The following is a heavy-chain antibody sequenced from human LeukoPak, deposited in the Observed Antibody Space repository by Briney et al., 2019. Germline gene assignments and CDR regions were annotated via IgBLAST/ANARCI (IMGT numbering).Heavy chain of an antibody. Sequence: PSQTLSLTCTVSGGSISSGTYYWSWIRQPAGKGLEWIGRIYTSGSTNYNPSLKSRITISVDTSKNQFSLKLSSVTAADTAVYYCARVELMITFGGVIVIRAFDIWGQGTMVTVSS. CDR1: GGSISSGTYY. CDR3: ARVELMITFGGVIVIRAFDI. J-gene: IGHJ3*02. CDR2: IYTSGST. D-gene: IGHD3-16*02. V-gene: IGHV4-61*02.